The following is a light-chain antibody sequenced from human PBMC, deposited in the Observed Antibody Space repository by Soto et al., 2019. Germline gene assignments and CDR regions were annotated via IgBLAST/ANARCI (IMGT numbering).Light chain of an antibody. CDR3: QQYSASPRT. J-gene: IGKJ3*01. CDR1: LSVTSY. Sequence: ENVLTQSPGTLSLSPGERATLSCRASLSVTSYLAWYQKKPGQPPGLLIYGASTRAPGIPDRFSASGAGTDFTLTISRLEPEDSAVYYCQQYSASPRTFGPGTKVDI. V-gene: IGKV3-20*01. CDR2: GAS.